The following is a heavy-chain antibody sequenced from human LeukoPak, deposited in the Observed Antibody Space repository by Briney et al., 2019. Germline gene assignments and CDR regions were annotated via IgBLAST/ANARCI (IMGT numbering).Heavy chain of an antibody. D-gene: IGHD5/OR15-5a*01. CDR1: GFRFSGDA. CDR2: ISFDGSHK. V-gene: IGHV3-30*04. Sequence: GRSVRLSCAASGFRFSGDAMFWVCQAPGKGLEWVAVISFDGSHKYYADSVKGRFTISRDNSNNTLYLQMDSLRLEDTAVYYCARDPGSSAFDYWGQGTLVTVSS. J-gene: IGHJ4*02. CDR3: ARDPGSSAFDY.